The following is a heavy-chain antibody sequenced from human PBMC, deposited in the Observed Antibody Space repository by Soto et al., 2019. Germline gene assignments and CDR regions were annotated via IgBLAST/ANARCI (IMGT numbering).Heavy chain of an antibody. Sequence: GGSLRLSCAASGFTFSSYAMHWVRQAPGKGLEWVAVISYDGSNKYYADSVKGRFTISRDNSKNTLYLQMNSLRAEDTAVYYCASEAGHQWLVDTNWFDPWGQGTLVTVSS. D-gene: IGHD6-19*01. V-gene: IGHV3-30-3*01. CDR3: ASEAGHQWLVDTNWFDP. J-gene: IGHJ5*02. CDR2: ISYDGSNK. CDR1: GFTFSSYA.